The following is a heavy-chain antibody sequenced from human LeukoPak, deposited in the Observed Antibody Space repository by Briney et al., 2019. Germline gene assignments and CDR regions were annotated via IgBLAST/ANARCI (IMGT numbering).Heavy chain of an antibody. CDR3: ASRTGVY. V-gene: IGHV3-74*01. Sequence: PGGSLRLSCAASRFTLSSYWMHWVRQAPGKGLVWVSRINTDGSSTNYADSVKDRFTISRDNAMNTLYLQMNNLRAEDTAVYYCASRTGVYWGQGTLVRVSS. D-gene: IGHD1-14*01. J-gene: IGHJ4*02. CDR1: RFTLSSYW. CDR2: INTDGSST.